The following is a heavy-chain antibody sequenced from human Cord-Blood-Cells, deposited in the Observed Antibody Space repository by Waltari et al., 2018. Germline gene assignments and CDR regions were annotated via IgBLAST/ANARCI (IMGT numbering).Heavy chain of an antibody. Sequence: QVQLQESGPGLVKPSETLSLTCTVSGGSISSYYRSWIRQPPGKGLEWIGYIYYSGSTNYNPSLKSRVTISVDTSKNQFSLKLSSVTAADTAVYYCARSLAISWFDPWGQGTLVTVSS. CDR2: IYYSGST. V-gene: IGHV4-59*01. J-gene: IGHJ5*02. CDR1: GGSISSYY. CDR3: ARSLAISWFDP. D-gene: IGHD3-9*01.